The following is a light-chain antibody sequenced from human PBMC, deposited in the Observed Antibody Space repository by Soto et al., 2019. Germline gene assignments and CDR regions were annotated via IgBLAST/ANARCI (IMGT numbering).Light chain of an antibody. V-gene: IGKV3-15*01. J-gene: IGKJ2*01. CDR1: QSVSSL. CDR2: HTS. CDR3: QQYNIWPDT. Sequence: IVLTQSPATLSVSPGERATLSCRASQSVSSLLAWYQQKPRQAPRLLSYHTSTMAAGIPARFSGSGSGTDFTLTIRPLQSEDFAIYYCQQYNIWPDTFSQGTKLEIK.